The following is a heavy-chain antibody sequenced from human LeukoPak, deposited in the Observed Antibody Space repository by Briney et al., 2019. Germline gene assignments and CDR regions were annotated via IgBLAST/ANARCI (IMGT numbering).Heavy chain of an antibody. CDR1: GFTFGDYG. Sequence: GSLRLSCTTSGFTFGDYGMTWVRQAPGKGLEWVGFIRTKAYGGTTGYAASVNARFIISRDDSMSIAYLQMNSLKTEDTAVYYCSRNPLYCSGGSCSSPRFYYYGMDVWGKGTTVTVSS. V-gene: IGHV3-49*04. CDR2: IRTKAYGGTT. D-gene: IGHD2-15*01. J-gene: IGHJ6*04. CDR3: SRNPLYCSGGSCSSPRFYYYGMDV.